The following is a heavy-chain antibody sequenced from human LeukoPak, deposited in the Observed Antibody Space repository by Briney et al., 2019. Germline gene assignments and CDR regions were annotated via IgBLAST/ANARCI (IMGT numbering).Heavy chain of an antibody. J-gene: IGHJ4*02. Sequence: PGGSLRLSCAASGFTFSSYSMNWVRQAPGKGLEWVSSISSSSSYIYYADSVKGRFTISRDNAKNSLYLQMNSLRAEDTAVYYCARDHPYYYDSSGYSYYFDYWGQGTLVTVSS. CDR1: GFTFSSYS. CDR2: ISSSSSYI. V-gene: IGHV3-21*01. CDR3: ARDHPYYYDSSGYSYYFDY. D-gene: IGHD3-22*01.